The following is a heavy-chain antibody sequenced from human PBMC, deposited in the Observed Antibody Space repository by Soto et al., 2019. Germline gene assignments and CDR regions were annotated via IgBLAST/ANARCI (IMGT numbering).Heavy chain of an antibody. CDR1: GGTFSSYA. CDR2: IIPIFGTA. CDR3: ASHSGSAPEGRYYYSMDV. J-gene: IGHJ6*02. D-gene: IGHD1-26*01. V-gene: IGHV1-69*12. Sequence: QVQLVQSGAEVKKPGSSVKVSCKASGGTFSSYAISWVRQAPGQGLEWMGGIIPIFGTADYAQKFQGRVTITADESTRTAAMELSSLRSQDTAVYYCASHSGSAPEGRYYYSMDVWCQGTTVTVSS.